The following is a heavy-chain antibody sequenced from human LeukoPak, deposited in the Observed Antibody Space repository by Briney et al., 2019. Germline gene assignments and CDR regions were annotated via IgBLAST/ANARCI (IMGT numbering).Heavy chain of an antibody. D-gene: IGHD6-13*01. CDR2: IYPGDSDT. Sequence: GESLKISCKASGYSFTNYWIGWVRQMPGKGLEWMGIIYPGDSDTSYSPSFQGQVTISADRSITTAYLQWSSLKASDTAMYYCARLYLPYTSAWYGSAFDIWGQGTMVTVSS. J-gene: IGHJ3*02. CDR1: GYSFTNYW. CDR3: ARLYLPYTSAWYGSAFDI. V-gene: IGHV5-51*01.